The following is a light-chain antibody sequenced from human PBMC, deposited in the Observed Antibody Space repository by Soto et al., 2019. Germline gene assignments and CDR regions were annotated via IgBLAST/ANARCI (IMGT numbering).Light chain of an antibody. CDR1: SSDVGSYNL. CDR3: CSYAGSRTHVL. Sequence: QSALTQPASVSGSPGQSITISCIGTSSDVGSYNLVSWYQQHPGKAPKVLIYEVSERPSGVSNRFSGSKSGNTASLTISGLQAEDEAEYYCCSYAGSRTHVLFGGGTKVTVL. V-gene: IGLV2-23*02. CDR2: EVS. J-gene: IGLJ2*01.